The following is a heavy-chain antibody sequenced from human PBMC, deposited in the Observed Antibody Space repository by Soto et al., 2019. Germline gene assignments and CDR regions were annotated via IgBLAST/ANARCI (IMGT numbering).Heavy chain of an antibody. V-gene: IGHV1-69*01. CDR1: GGTFNNNG. Sequence: QVQLVQSGAEVKKPGSSVKVSCKASGGTFNNNGVTWVRQAPGQGLEWMGGLIPIFGTPSYAQRFQGRVTIIADESTSTAYMELSSLTSEDTAVYYCAIDRMHFDRTGYSGSRLFDPWGQRTRVTVSS. CDR2: LIPIFGTP. D-gene: IGHD3-22*01. J-gene: IGHJ5*02. CDR3: AIDRMHFDRTGYSGSRLFDP.